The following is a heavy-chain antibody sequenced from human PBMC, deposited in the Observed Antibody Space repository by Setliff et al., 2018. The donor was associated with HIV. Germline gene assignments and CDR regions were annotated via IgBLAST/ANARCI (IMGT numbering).Heavy chain of an antibody. J-gene: IGHJ6*03. CDR2: IKEDGSEK. V-gene: IGHV3-7*01. CDR1: GLTFSSYW. Sequence: PGGSLRLSCAASGLTFSSYWMSWVRQAPGKGLEWMANIKEDGSEKYYVDSVKGRFTISRDNSKNTLFLQMNSLRGEDTAVYYCARVSRSPSGFHYYYYMDVWGIGTTVTVSS. CDR3: ARVSRSPSGFHYYYYMDV. D-gene: IGHD3-3*01.